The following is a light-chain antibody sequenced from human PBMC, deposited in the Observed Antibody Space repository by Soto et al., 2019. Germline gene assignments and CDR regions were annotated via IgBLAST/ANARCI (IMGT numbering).Light chain of an antibody. J-gene: IGLJ3*02. CDR1: SGHSSYA. CDR2: LNSDGSH. CDR3: QTWGAGIRV. V-gene: IGLV4-69*01. Sequence: QLVLTQSPSASASLGASVKLTCTLSSGHSSYAIAWHQQQPEKGPRYLMKLNSDGSHRKGEGIPDRFAGSSSGAERYLTISSLQSEDEADYYCQTWGAGIRVFGGGTKLTVL.